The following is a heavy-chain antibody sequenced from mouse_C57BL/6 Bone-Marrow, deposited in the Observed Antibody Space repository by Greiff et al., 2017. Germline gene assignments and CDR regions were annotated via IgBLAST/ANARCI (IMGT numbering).Heavy chain of an antibody. CDR3: ARRGVVATGAMDY. CDR2: IYPRSGNT. D-gene: IGHD1-1*01. V-gene: IGHV1-81*01. Sequence: VQRVESGAELARPGASVKLSCKASGYTFTSYGISWVKQRTGQGLEWIGEIYPRSGNTYYNEKFKGKATLTADKSSSTAYMELRSLTSEDSAVYFCARRGVVATGAMDYWGQGTSVTVSS. CDR1: GYTFTSYG. J-gene: IGHJ4*01.